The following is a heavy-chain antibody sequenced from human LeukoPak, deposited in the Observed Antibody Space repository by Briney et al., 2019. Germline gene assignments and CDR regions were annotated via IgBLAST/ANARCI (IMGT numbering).Heavy chain of an antibody. V-gene: IGHV4-39*01. D-gene: IGHD4-11*01. Sequence: SETLSLTCTVSGDSISSSNYYWTWVRQTPGKGLEWIVTIHHSGTTYYSLSLKSRVTISADTPNNQFSLKLTFVSAADTAVYYCARYSRSTGFDSWGQGTQVTVSS. J-gene: IGHJ4*02. CDR1: GDSISSSNYY. CDR3: ARYSRSTGFDS. CDR2: IHHSGTT.